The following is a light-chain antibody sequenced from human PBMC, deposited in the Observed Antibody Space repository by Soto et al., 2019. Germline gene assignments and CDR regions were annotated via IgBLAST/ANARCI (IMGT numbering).Light chain of an antibody. CDR2: DVS. Sequence: SALTQPRSVSGSPGQSVTISCTGTSSDVGAYNYVSWYQQHPGKAPKLMIYDVSKRPSGVPDRFSGSKSGNTASLTISGLQAEDEADYYCCSFAGSYTFYVFGTGTKVTVL. CDR3: CSFAGSYTFYV. J-gene: IGLJ1*01. CDR1: SSDVGAYNY. V-gene: IGLV2-11*01.